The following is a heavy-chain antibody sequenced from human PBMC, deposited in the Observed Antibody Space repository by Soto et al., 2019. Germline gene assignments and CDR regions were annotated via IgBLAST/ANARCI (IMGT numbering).Heavy chain of an antibody. Sequence: GGSLRLSCAASGFTFDDYAMHWVRQAPGKGLEWVSGISWNSGSIGYADSVKGRFTISRDNAKNSLYLQMNSLRAEDTALYYFAKVNYYDSSGYYGDWSQGTLVTVSS. V-gene: IGHV3-9*01. CDR1: GFTFDDYA. D-gene: IGHD3-22*01. CDR2: ISWNSGSI. CDR3: AKVNYYDSSGYYGD. J-gene: IGHJ4*02.